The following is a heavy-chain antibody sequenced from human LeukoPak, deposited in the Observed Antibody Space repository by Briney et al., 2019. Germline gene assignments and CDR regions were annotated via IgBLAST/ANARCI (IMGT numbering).Heavy chain of an antibody. D-gene: IGHD3-9*01. CDR1: VGSISSSSYY. V-gene: IGHV4-39*07. Sequence: SETLSLTCTVSVGSISSSSYYWGWIRQPPGKGLEWIGTIYYIGNTYYNPSLKSRVIISRDTSKNQFSLKLSSVTAADTAVYYCARVRLRFDWLLYRPLNFDYWGQGTLVTVSS. J-gene: IGHJ4*02. CDR2: IYYIGNT. CDR3: ARVRLRFDWLLYRPLNFDY.